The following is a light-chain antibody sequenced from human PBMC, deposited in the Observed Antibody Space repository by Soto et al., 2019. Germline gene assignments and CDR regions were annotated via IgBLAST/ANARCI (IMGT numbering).Light chain of an antibody. Sequence: QAVVTQPPSVSGGPGQRVTISCTGSSSNIGAGYDVHWYQQLPGTAPKLLIYGNSNRPSGVPDRFSGSKSGTSASLAITGLQAEDEADYYCQSYDSSLSVVFGGGTKLTVL. J-gene: IGLJ2*01. V-gene: IGLV1-40*01. CDR2: GNS. CDR3: QSYDSSLSVV. CDR1: SSNIGAGYD.